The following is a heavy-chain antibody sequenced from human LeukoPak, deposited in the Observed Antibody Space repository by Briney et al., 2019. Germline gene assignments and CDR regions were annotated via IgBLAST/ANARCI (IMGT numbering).Heavy chain of an antibody. Sequence: GGSLRLSCAASGFTFSSYAMSWVRQAPGKGLEWVPAISGSGGSTYYADSVKGRFTISRDNSKSTLYLQMNSLRAEDTAVYYCAKLGRLGCFDYWGQGTLVTVSS. D-gene: IGHD3/OR15-3a*01. J-gene: IGHJ4*02. V-gene: IGHV3-23*01. CDR3: AKLGRLGCFDY. CDR2: ISGSGGST. CDR1: GFTFSSYA.